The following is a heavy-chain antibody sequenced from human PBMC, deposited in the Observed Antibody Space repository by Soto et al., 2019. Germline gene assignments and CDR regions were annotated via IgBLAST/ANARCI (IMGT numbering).Heavy chain of an antibody. Sequence: QVQLVESGGGVVQPGRSLRLSCAVSGFTFSSYGMNWVRQAPGKGLEWVAAIYYDGSNKYYADSVRGRFTISRDNFKNTLYLHMSSLRAEDTALYYCARDSKDHSSGYYAGFDYWGQGTLVTVSS. CDR3: ARDSKDHSSGYYAGFDY. J-gene: IGHJ4*02. V-gene: IGHV3-33*01. CDR2: IYYDGSNK. D-gene: IGHD3-22*01. CDR1: GFTFSSYG.